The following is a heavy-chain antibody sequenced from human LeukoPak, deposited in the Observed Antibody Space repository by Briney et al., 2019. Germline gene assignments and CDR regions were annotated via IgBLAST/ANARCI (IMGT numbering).Heavy chain of an antibody. V-gene: IGHV3-11*05. J-gene: IGHJ3*01. CDR1: GFTVSSNY. CDR3: AKEGGTRGTFDV. D-gene: IGHD3/OR15-3a*01. CDR2: ILMSTNYT. Sequence: GGSLRLSCVASGFTVSSNYMSWIRQAPGKGLEWVSYILMSTNYTSYAASVKGRFTISRDNAKNSLYLQMNSLRAEDTALYYCAKEGGTRGTFDVWGQGTMVTVSS.